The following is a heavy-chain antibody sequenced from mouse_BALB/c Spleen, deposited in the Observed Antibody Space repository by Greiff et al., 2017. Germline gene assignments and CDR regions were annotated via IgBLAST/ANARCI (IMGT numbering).Heavy chain of an antibody. Sequence: VQRVESGPGLVAPSQSLSITCTVSGFSLTSYGVHWVRQPPGKGLEWLGVIWAGGSTNYNSALMSRLSISKDNSKSQVFLKMNSLQTDDTAMYYCARGGGNYEAWFAYWGQGTLVTVSA. CDR2: IWAGGST. V-gene: IGHV2-9*02. J-gene: IGHJ3*01. CDR1: GFSLTSYG. D-gene: IGHD2-1*01. CDR3: ARGGGNYEAWFAY.